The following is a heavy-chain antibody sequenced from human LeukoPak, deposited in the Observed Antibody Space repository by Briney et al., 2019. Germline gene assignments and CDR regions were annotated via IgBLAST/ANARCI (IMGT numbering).Heavy chain of an antibody. CDR2: IKNDGSES. V-gene: IGHV3-7*03. Sequence: GGSLRLSCEGSAFIFSGHWMNWVCQTPGKGLEWVGHIKNDGSESYYVDSLKGRFSISRDNTNNALYLQMNSLRVEDTAVYYCAKNNGWFHLAQWGQGTLVTVSS. D-gene: IGHD6-19*01. CDR3: AKNNGWFHLAQ. CDR1: AFIFSGHW. J-gene: IGHJ4*02.